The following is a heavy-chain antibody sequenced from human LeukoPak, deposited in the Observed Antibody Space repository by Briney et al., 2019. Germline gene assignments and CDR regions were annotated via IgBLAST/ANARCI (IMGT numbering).Heavy chain of an antibody. D-gene: IGHD6-19*01. Sequence: ASVKVSCKASGYTFTSYYMHWVRQAPGQGLEWMGIINPSGGSTSYAQKFQGRVNMTRDTSTSTVYMELSSLRSEDTAVYYCARVPVAGTGRVYWGQGTLVTVSS. CDR1: GYTFTSYY. V-gene: IGHV1-46*01. J-gene: IGHJ4*02. CDR3: ARVPVAGTGRVY. CDR2: INPSGGST.